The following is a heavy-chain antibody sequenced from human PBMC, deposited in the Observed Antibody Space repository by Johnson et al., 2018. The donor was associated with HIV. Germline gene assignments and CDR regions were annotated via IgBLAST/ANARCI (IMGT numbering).Heavy chain of an antibody. Sequence: QLVESGGGVVQPGRSLRLSCAASGFTFSSYAMHWVRQAPGKGLEWVAVISYDGSNKYYADSVKGRFTISRDNSKNTLYLQMNSLRAEDTAVYYCARDSSWGLGTPGAFDIWGQGTMVTVSS. V-gene: IGHV3-30-3*01. CDR2: ISYDGSNK. CDR3: ARDSSWGLGTPGAFDI. J-gene: IGHJ3*02. CDR1: GFTFSSYA. D-gene: IGHD7-27*01.